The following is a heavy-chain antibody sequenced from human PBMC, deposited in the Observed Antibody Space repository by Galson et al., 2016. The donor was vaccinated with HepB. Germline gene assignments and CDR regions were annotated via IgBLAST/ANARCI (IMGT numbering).Heavy chain of an antibody. CDR2: ISFDGSHT. V-gene: IGHV3-30*18. CDR1: GFTFGSLA. D-gene: IGHD3-10*01. J-gene: IGHJ3*02. CDR3: LKRRKYSGDDALDI. Sequence: SLRLSCAASGFTFGSLAFGSLAFHWVRQAPGKGLEWVAVISFDGSHTFYTNSVKGRFTVSRDNSRDTLYLQMSSLTVEDTAVYYCLKRRKYSGDDALDIWGQGTMVTVSP.